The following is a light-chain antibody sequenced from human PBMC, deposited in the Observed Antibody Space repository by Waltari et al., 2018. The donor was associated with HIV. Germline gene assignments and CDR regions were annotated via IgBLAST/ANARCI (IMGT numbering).Light chain of an antibody. J-gene: IGLJ2*01. Sequence: SALTLPPYASGSPGQSVTISCSGPNSDIVNSEYVAWSQQPPGKPPRLIISEVNKRPSGVPNRFSGSKSGNTDYLTVPGLQAEDEADYYRSSSAGSNDCFVRVGGGTKLSVL. CDR1: NSDIVNSEY. CDR3: SSSAGSNDCFVR. CDR2: EVN. V-gene: IGLV2-8*01.